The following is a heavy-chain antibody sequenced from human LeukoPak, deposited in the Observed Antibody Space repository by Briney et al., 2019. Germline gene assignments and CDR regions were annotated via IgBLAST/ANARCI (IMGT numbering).Heavy chain of an antibody. V-gene: IGHV4-39*01. CDR2: IYYSGST. CDR3: ARQSAPDY. J-gene: IGHJ4*02. CDR1: GGSISSSSYY. Sequence: SETLSLTCTVSGGSISSSSYYWGWIRQPPGKGLEWIGSIYYSGSTYYNPSLKSRVTISVDTSKNQFSLKLSSVTAAGTAVYYCARQSAPDYWGQGTLVTVSS.